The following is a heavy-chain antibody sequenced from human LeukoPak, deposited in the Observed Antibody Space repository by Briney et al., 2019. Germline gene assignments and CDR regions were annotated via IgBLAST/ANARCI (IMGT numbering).Heavy chain of an antibody. CDR1: SGSLSGFN. CDR2: IYFTGST. J-gene: IGHJ5*02. D-gene: IGHD4-11*01. Sequence: PPQTPSPTCAVSSGSLSGFNRGWISPPPEEGLERIGYIYFTGSTKYNPSLKSRVTISVDTSKNQFSLKLSSVTAADTAVYYCARYRGKTTVSSLDWFDPWGQGTLVTVSA. V-gene: IGHV4-59*01. CDR3: ARYRGKTTVSSLDWFDP.